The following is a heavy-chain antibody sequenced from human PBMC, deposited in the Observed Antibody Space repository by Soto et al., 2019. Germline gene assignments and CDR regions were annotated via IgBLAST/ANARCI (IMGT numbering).Heavy chain of an antibody. CDR3: ARDDEYSGNGMDV. CDR2: ILNDGSNR. CDR1: EFTFSNYG. V-gene: IGHV3-33*01. Sequence: QVQLVESGGGVVQPGRSLRLSCAASEFTFSNYGMHWVRQAPGKGLELVAVILNDGSNRYHADSVKDRFTISRDNSKNPLSLHMNSLRSEDTAVYYCARDDEYSGNGMDVWGQGTTVTVS. J-gene: IGHJ6*02. D-gene: IGHD3-10*01.